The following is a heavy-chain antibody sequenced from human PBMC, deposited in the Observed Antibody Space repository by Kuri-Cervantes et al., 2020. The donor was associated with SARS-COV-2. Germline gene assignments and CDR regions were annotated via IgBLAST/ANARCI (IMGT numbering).Heavy chain of an antibody. Sequence: GESLKISCAASGFTFSSYAMHWVRQAPGKGLEWVAVISYDGSNKYYADSVKGRFTISRDNSKNTLYLQMNSLRAEDTAVYYCTRPAMYYDFWSGYYKSDYYGMDVWGQGTTVTVSS. CDR3: TRPAMYYDFWSGYYKSDYYGMDV. V-gene: IGHV3-30-3*01. D-gene: IGHD3-3*01. CDR1: GFTFSSYA. CDR2: ISYDGSNK. J-gene: IGHJ6*02.